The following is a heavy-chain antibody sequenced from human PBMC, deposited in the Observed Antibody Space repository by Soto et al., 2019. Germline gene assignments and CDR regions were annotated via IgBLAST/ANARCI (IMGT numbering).Heavy chain of an antibody. J-gene: IGHJ3*02. V-gene: IGHV3-15*07. D-gene: IGHD4-17*01. CDR2: IKSKTDGGTT. CDR1: GFTFSNAW. CDR3: TTASIQILLTTVTRDAFDI. Sequence: PGGSLRLSCAASGFTFSNAWMNWVRQAPGKGLEWVGRIKSKTDGGTTDYAAPVKGRFTISRDDSKNTLYLQMNSLKTEDTAVYYCTTASIQILLTTVTRDAFDIWGQGTMVTVSS.